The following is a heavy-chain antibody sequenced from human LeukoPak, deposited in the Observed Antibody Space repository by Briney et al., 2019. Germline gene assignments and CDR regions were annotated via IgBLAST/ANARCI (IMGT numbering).Heavy chain of an antibody. CDR3: ARDQLLLSYYYGMDV. Sequence: GGSPRLSCAASGFTFSSYAMHWVRQAPGEGLEYVSAISSNGGITYYANSVEGRFTISRDNSKNTLYLQMGSLRAEDMAVYYCARDQLLLSYYYGMDVWGQGTTVTVSS. V-gene: IGHV3-64*01. D-gene: IGHD2-2*01. CDR1: GFTFSSYA. CDR2: ISSNGGIT. J-gene: IGHJ6*02.